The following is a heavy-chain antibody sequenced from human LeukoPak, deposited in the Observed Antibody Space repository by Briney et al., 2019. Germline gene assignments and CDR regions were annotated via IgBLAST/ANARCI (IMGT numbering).Heavy chain of an antibody. CDR2: ISASSSYI. J-gene: IGHJ1*01. D-gene: IGHD3-10*01. Sequence: GGSPRLSCAASGFTFSGYSMNRVRQAVGKGLEWVSYISASSSYIYYEDSVKGRFTISRDNAKSSLYLQKNSLRDEDTAVYYCARRAAGRPGADYFQHWGQGIWVTVSS. V-gene: IGHV3-48*02. CDR3: ARRAAGRPGADYFQH. CDR1: GFTFSGYS.